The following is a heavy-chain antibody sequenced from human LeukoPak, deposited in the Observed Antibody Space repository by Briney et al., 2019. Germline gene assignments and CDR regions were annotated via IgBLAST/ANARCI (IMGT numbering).Heavy chain of an antibody. CDR3: ARAVGGGGSGWSGYYYYYMDV. CDR2: IYYSGTT. V-gene: IGHV4-38-2*02. CDR1: GYSITSAYY. J-gene: IGHJ6*03. Sequence: SETLSLTCTVSGYSITSAYYWGWIRQPPGKGLEYIGNIYYSGTTYYNPSLKSRVSISVDTSKNQFSLKLSSVTAADTAVYYCARAVGGGGSGWSGYYYYYMDVWAKGQWSPSL. D-gene: IGHD6-19*01.